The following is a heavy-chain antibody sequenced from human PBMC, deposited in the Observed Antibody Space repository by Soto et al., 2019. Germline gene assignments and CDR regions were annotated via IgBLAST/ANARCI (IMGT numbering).Heavy chain of an antibody. CDR1: GGFVSSGSYY. V-gene: IGHV4-34*01. Sequence: QVQLQQWGAGLLKPSETLSLTCAVYGGFVSSGSYYWSWIRQPPGKGLEWIGEMSHSGGTHFNPSLNSRVTISVDTSKHQFSLKMSSVTAADTALYYCARVERGTATTVVDAFDIWGPGTMVTVSS. CDR3: ARVERGTATTVVDAFDI. CDR2: MSHSGGT. J-gene: IGHJ3*02. D-gene: IGHD1-1*01.